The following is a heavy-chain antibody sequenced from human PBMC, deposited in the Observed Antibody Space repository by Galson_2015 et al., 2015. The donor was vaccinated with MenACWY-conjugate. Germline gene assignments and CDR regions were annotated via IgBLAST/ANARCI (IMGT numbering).Heavy chain of an antibody. CDR1: GGSITTSRYH. CDR2: VSYSGKA. Sequence: SETLSLTCAVSGGSITTSRYHWAWIRQTPGKGLEWIGTVSYSGKAYYNPSLKRRVSISIDTSKSQFSLRIIPMTAADTAVYYCARDRSNDDYWSGFPGYYFDHWSQGNLATVSS. J-gene: IGHJ4*02. V-gene: IGHV4-39*07. CDR3: ARDRSNDDYWSGFPGYYFDH. D-gene: IGHD3-3*01.